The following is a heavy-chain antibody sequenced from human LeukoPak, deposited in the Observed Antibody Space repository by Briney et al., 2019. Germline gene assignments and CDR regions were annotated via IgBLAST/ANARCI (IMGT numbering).Heavy chain of an antibody. CDR2: IYPGDSDT. V-gene: IGHV5-51*01. CDR3: ARALQLWSYYFDY. Sequence: GESLKISCKGSGYRFSSDWIGWVRQMPGKGLEWMGIIYPGDSDTRYSPSFQGQVTISADKSISTAYLQWSSLKASDTAMYYCARALQLWSYYFDYWGQGTLVTVSS. CDR1: GYRFSSDW. D-gene: IGHD5-18*01. J-gene: IGHJ4*02.